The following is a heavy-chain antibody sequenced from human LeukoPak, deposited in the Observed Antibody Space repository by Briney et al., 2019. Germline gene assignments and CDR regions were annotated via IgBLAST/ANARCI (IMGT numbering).Heavy chain of an antibody. CDR2: INHSGST. J-gene: IGHJ6*03. V-gene: IGHV4-34*01. CDR1: GGAFSGYY. Sequence: SDTLSLTCAVYGGAFSGYYWSWIRQPPGKGLEWIGEINHSGSTNYNPSLKSRVTISVDTSKNQFSLKLSSVTAADTAVYYCARCPTYCSSTSCLSYYYYMDVWGKGTTVTVSS. D-gene: IGHD2-2*01. CDR3: ARCPTYCSSTSCLSYYYYMDV.